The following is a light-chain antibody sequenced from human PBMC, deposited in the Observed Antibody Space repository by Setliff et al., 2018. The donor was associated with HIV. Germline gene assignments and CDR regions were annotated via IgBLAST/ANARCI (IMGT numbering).Light chain of an antibody. Sequence: QSALTQPASVSGSPGQAITIPCTGSISDIGSYNFVSWYQQHPGKAHNLIISDVSKRPSGVSDRFSGSKSGNTASLTVSGLQAEDEADYFCSSYAGSNNLVIFGGGTQLTVL. J-gene: IGLJ2*01. CDR2: DVS. V-gene: IGLV2-8*01. CDR3: SSYAGSNNLVI. CDR1: ISDIGSYNF.